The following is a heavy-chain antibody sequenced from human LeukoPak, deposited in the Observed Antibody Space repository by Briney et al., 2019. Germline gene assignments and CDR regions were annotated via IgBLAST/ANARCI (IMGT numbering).Heavy chain of an antibody. J-gene: IGHJ3*01. D-gene: IGHD2-15*01. Sequence: GESLKISCKESGYGFTNNWIGWVRQMPGKGLEWMGIIYPGDSDTRYSPSFQGHVTISADKSINTAYLQWSSLKASDTAMYYCARHVVGAADAFDVWGQGTGVTVSS. CDR2: IYPGDSDT. V-gene: IGHV5-51*01. CDR1: GYGFTNNW. CDR3: ARHVVGAADAFDV.